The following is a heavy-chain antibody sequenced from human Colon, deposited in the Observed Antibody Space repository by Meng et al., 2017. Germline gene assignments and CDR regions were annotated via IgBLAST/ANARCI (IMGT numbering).Heavy chain of an antibody. CDR3: ARVNGDFDEAWFDP. Sequence: GQLQESGPGLVRPSETLSLTCTASGASVSSGDYYWSWIRQPPGKGLEWLGYIYYTGNTNYNPSLKNRVTISLDTSNNQFSLKLTSMTAADAAIYYCARVNGDFDEAWFDPWGQGTLVTVSS. CDR2: IYYTGNT. D-gene: IGHD2-21*02. V-gene: IGHV4-61*08. CDR1: GASVSSGDYY. J-gene: IGHJ5*02.